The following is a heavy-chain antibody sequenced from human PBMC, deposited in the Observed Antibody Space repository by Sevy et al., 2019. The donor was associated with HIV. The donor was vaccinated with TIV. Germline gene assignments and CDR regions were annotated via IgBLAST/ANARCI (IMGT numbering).Heavy chain of an antibody. CDR2: INTNTGNP. V-gene: IGHV7-4-1*02. J-gene: IGHJ5*02. CDR3: ARVGVAAAGTDNWFDP. CDR1: GYTFTSYA. D-gene: IGHD6-13*01. Sequence: ASVKVSCKASGYTFTSYAMNWVRQAPGQGLEWMGWINTNTGNPTYAQGFTGRFVFSLDTSVSTAYLQISSLKAEDTAVYDCARVGVAAAGTDNWFDPWGQGTLVTVSS.